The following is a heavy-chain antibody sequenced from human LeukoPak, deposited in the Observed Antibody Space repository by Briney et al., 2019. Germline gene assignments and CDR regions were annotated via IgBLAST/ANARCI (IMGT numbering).Heavy chain of an antibody. CDR3: AKDLRRYFDCFDY. V-gene: IGHV3-30*02. CDR1: GFTFSSYG. Sequence: GGSLRLPCAASGFTFSSYGMHWVRQAPGKGLEWVAFIRYDGSNKYYADSVKGRFTISRDNSKNTLYLQMNSLRAEDTAVYYCAKDLRRYFDCFDYWGQGTLVTVSS. J-gene: IGHJ4*02. D-gene: IGHD3-9*01. CDR2: IRYDGSNK.